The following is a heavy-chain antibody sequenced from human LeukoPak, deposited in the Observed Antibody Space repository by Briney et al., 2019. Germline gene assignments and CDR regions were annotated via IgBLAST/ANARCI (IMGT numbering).Heavy chain of an antibody. CDR1: GFTFSNAW. D-gene: IGHD5-18*01. V-gene: IGHV3-15*01. Sequence: GGSLRLSCVASGFTFSNAWMSWVRQAPGKGLEWVGRIRSKTEGGTTDYAAPVKGRFTISRDDSKNTLYLEVNSLKTEDTAVYYCTTVKGYSYGYGYDYWGQGTLVTVSS. J-gene: IGHJ4*02. CDR2: IRSKTEGGTT. CDR3: TTVKGYSYGYGYDY.